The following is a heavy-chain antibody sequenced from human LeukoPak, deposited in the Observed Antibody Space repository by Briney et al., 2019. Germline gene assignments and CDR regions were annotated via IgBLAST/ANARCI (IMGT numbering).Heavy chain of an antibody. CDR3: AGTVIQLWNSVI. Sequence: SETLSLTCAVYGGSFSGYYWSWIRQPPGKGLEWIGEINHSGSTNYNPSLKSRVTISVDTSKNQFSLKLSSVTAADTAVYYCAGTVIQLWNSVIWGRGTLVTVSS. V-gene: IGHV4-34*01. CDR2: INHSGST. J-gene: IGHJ2*01. D-gene: IGHD5-18*01. CDR1: GGSFSGYY.